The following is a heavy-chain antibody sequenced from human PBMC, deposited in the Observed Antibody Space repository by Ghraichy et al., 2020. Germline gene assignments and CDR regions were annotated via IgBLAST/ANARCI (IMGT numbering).Heavy chain of an antibody. CDR1: GFTFSSYA. CDR3: AKDPARVAATPRSYFQH. V-gene: IGHV3-23*01. Sequence: GGSLRLSCAASGFTFSSYAMSWVRQAPGKGLEWVSAISGSGGSTYYADSVKGRFTISRDNSKNTLYLQMNSLRAEDTAVYYCAKDPARVAATPRSYFQHWGQGTLVTVSS. J-gene: IGHJ1*01. CDR2: ISGSGGST. D-gene: IGHD2-15*01.